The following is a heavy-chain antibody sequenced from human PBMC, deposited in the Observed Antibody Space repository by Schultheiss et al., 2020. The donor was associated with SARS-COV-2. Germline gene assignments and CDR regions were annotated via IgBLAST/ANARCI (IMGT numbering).Heavy chain of an antibody. Sequence: SGPTLVKPTQTLTLTCTFSGFSLTTSGMSVSWIRQPPGKALEWLALIYWDDDKRYSPSLKSRLTITKDTSKNQVVLTMTNMDPVDTATYYCARMAEGLGYYYYYGMDVWGQGTTVTVSS. CDR1: GFSLTTSGMS. CDR3: ARMAEGLGYYYYYGMDV. D-gene: IGHD3-16*01. CDR2: IYWDDDK. J-gene: IGHJ6*02. V-gene: IGHV2-5*08.